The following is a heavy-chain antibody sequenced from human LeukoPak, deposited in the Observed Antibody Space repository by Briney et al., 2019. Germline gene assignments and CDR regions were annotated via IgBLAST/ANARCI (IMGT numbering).Heavy chain of an antibody. D-gene: IGHD2-15*01. V-gene: IGHV1-3*01. Sequence: GASLKVSCKASGYTFTSYAVHWVRQAPGQRLEWMGWINAGNGSTKYSQNFQGRVTITRDTSVSTAYMELSSLRSEDTAVYYCATGSRLDYWGQGTLVTVSS. J-gene: IGHJ4*02. CDR1: GYTFTSYA. CDR2: INAGNGST. CDR3: ATGSRLDY.